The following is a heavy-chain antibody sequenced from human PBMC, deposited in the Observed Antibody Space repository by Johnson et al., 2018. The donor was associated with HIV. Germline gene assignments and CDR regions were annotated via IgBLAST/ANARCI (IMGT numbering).Heavy chain of an antibody. Sequence: QVQLVESGGGVVQPGRSLRLSCVASGFSLGAYAIHWVRQAPGKGLEWVALISYDGTDKFYATYVKGRFTISRDNSKNTLYLQMNSLRAEDTAVYYCAKGPRGYYNFWSNWGQGTMVTVSS. CDR2: ISYDGTDK. V-gene: IGHV3-30*04. CDR3: AKGPRGYYNFWSN. D-gene: IGHD3-3*01. CDR1: GFSLGAYA. J-gene: IGHJ3*01.